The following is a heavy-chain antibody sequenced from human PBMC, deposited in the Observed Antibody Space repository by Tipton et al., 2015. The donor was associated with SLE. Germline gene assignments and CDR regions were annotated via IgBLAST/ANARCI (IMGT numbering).Heavy chain of an antibody. D-gene: IGHD6-13*01. Sequence: TLSLTCVVYGGSFSGYSWSWIRQPPGKGLEWIGEIDHFGNTNYNPSLKSRVTVSVDTSKNQFSLKLSSVTAADTAVYYCARVSGGIAYMDVWGKGTTVTFSS. J-gene: IGHJ6*03. CDR1: GGSFSGYS. CDR3: ARVSGGIAYMDV. CDR2: IDHFGNT. V-gene: IGHV4-34*01.